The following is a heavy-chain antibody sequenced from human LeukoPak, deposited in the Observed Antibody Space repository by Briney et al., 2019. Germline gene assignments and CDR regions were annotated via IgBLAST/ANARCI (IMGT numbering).Heavy chain of an antibody. D-gene: IGHD3-22*01. CDR1: GYSISSDYY. V-gene: IGHV4-38-2*02. Sequence: PSETLSFTCTVSGYSISSDYYWGWIRQPPEKGLEWIGSTSHGGSAYYNPSLKSRVTISVDTSKSQFSLKLSSVTAADTAVYYCARDHYYSDSSAYILDYWGQGTLVTVSS. J-gene: IGHJ4*02. CDR3: ARDHYYSDSSAYILDY. CDR2: TSHGGSA.